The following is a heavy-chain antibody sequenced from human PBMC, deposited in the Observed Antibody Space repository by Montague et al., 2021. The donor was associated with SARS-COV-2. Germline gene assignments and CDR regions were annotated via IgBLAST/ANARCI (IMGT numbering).Heavy chain of an antibody. J-gene: IGHJ5*02. V-gene: IGHV4-61*03. CDR1: GASISTGSDY. CDR3: ARDLGNIYGGNSAWFDP. Sequence: SETLSLTCTVSGASISTGSDYWTWIRQRPGRGLEWIGNFYYSGGSTYNPSLKSRVTISADTSKNLFSLTLKSVTASDTAVYYCARDLGNIYGGNSAWFDPWGQGTLVTVSS. D-gene: IGHD4-23*01. CDR2: FYYSGGS.